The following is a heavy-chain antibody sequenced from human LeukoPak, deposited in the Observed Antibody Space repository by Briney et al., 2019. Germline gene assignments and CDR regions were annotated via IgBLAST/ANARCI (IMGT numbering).Heavy chain of an antibody. D-gene: IGHD5-18*01. J-gene: IGHJ4*02. CDR3: ARERDTSYLEIGY. Sequence: GGSLRLSCAASGFTFSSYAMHWVRQAPGKGLEWVAVISYDGSNKYYADSVKGRFTISRDNSKNTLYLQMNSLRAEDTAVYYCARERDTSYLEIGYWGQGTLVTVSS. CDR2: ISYDGSNK. V-gene: IGHV3-30*04. CDR1: GFTFSSYA.